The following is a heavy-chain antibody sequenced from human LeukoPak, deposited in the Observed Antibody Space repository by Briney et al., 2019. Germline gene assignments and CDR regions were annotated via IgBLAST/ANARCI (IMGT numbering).Heavy chain of an antibody. D-gene: IGHD2-15*01. V-gene: IGHV3-48*03. Sequence: PGGSLRLSCAASGFTFTTYEMNWVRQAPGKGLEWVSYISSSGSTIYYADSVKGRFTISRDNARHSLYLQMNSLRAEDTAIYYCAREPDYCSGGSCYSHLFDYWGQGTLVTVSS. J-gene: IGHJ4*02. CDR2: ISSSGSTI. CDR1: GFTFTTYE. CDR3: AREPDYCSGGSCYSHLFDY.